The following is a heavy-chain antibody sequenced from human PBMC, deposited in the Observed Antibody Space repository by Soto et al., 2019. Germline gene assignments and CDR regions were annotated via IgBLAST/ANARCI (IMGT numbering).Heavy chain of an antibody. V-gene: IGHV1-3*01. Sequence: ASVKVSCKASGYTFTSYAIHCVRQAPGQRLEWMGWINAGNGNTKYSQNFQGRVTITRDTSASTDYMELGSLTSEDTAVYYCARPMNYNDYLDYWGQGTLVTVSS. CDR2: INAGNGNT. D-gene: IGHD3-10*01. J-gene: IGHJ4*02. CDR1: GYTFTSYA. CDR3: ARPMNYNDYLDY.